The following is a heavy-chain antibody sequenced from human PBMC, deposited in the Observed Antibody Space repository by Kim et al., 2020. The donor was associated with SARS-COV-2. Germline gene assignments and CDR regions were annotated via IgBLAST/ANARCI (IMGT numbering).Heavy chain of an antibody. CDR2: VYYSGST. J-gene: IGHJ4*02. Sequence: SETLSLTCSVSGGSVSSPNYYWTWIRQSPGKGLEWIGYVYYSGSTTYNPSLRGRVVISLDTSQTHFSLRLYSVTTADTAVYYCARSFNSISYYFDYRGQGALVTVSS. D-gene: IGHD2-21*01. CDR1: GGSVSSPNYY. CDR3: ARSFNSISYYFDY. V-gene: IGHV4-61*03.